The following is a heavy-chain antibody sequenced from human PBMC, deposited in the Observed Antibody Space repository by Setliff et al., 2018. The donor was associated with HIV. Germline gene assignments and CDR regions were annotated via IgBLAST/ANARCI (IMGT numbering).Heavy chain of an antibody. D-gene: IGHD3-10*01. CDR3: ARVPLYYYGNLTEY. V-gene: IGHV4-61*08. J-gene: IGHJ4*02. Sequence: SETLSLTCTVSRGSISSGGYQWNWIRQTPGKGLEWIGEINHSGTTNYNPSLKSRVIISLDTSKNQLSLKLKSVTAADTAVYYCARVPLYYYGNLTEYWGQGTLVTVSS. CDR2: INHSGTT. CDR1: RGSISSGGYQ.